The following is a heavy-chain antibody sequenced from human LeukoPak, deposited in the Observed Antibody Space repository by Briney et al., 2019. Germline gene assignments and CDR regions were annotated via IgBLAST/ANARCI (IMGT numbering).Heavy chain of an antibody. CDR2: INAGNVNT. J-gene: IGHJ6*02. CDR3: ARDRGGSSWYKKSHYYGMDV. V-gene: IGHV1-3*01. CDR1: GYTFTSHA. Sequence: ASVKVSCKASGYTFTSHALHWVRQAPGQRLEWMGWINAGNVNTKYSQKFQGRVTITSDTSASTAYMELSGLRSEDTAVYYCARDRGGSSWYKKSHYYGMDVWGQGTTVTVSS. D-gene: IGHD6-13*01.